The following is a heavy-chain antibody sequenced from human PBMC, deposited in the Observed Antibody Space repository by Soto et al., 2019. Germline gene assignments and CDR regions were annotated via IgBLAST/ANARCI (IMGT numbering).Heavy chain of an antibody. V-gene: IGHV3-33*01. CDR1: GFTFSSYG. Sequence: QVQLVESGGGVVQPGRSLRLSCAASGFTFSSYGMHWVRQAPGKGLAWVAVIWYDGSNKYYADSVKGRFTISRDNSKNTLYLQMNSLRAEDTAVYYCAREGIAAAAPGAFDIWGQGTMVTVSS. CDR2: IWYDGSNK. CDR3: AREGIAAAAPGAFDI. J-gene: IGHJ3*02. D-gene: IGHD6-13*01.